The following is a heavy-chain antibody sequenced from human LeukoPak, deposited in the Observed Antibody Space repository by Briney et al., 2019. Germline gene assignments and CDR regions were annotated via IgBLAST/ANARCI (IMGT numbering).Heavy chain of an antibody. CDR1: GFTFSSYA. J-gene: IGHJ4*02. CDR2: ISGSGGST. CDR3: XXXXXRCSKALDY. Sequence: GGSLRLSCAASGFTFSSYAMSWVRQAPGKGLEWVSAISGSGGSTYYADSVKGRFTISRDNSKNTLYLQMNSLQTEDTAVYYXXXXXXRCSKALDYWGQGTLVTVSS. D-gene: IGHD4-17*01. V-gene: IGHV3-23*01.